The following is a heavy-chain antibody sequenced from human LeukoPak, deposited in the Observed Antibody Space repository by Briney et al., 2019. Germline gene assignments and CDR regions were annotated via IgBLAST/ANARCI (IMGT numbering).Heavy chain of an antibody. CDR2: INTNTGNP. J-gene: IGHJ4*02. CDR3: ARARFRYSSGWYD. CDR1: GGTFRNYV. D-gene: IGHD6-19*01. V-gene: IGHV7-4-1*02. Sequence: AASVKVSCKASGGTFRNYVISWVRQAPGQGLEWMGWINTNTGNPTYAQGFTGRFVFSLDTSVSTAYLQISSLKAEDTAVYYCARARFRYSSGWYDWGQGTLVTVSS.